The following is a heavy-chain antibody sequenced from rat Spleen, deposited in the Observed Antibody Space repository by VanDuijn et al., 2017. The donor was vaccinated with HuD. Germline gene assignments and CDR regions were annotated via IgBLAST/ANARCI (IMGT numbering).Heavy chain of an antibody. J-gene: IGHJ2*01. CDR3: TGGGTLGPLRRPQGY. CDR1: GFSLTNFG. CDR2: IWSGGST. D-gene: IGHD1-11*01. Sequence: QVQLKESGPGLVQPSQTLSLTCTVSGFSLTNFGVTWVRQPPGKGLEWIGAIWSGGSTAYNSALKSRLNISRDTSKSQVFLKINSLQTEDTAIYYCTGGGTLGPLRRPQGYWGQGVMVTVSS. V-gene: IGHV2-4*01.